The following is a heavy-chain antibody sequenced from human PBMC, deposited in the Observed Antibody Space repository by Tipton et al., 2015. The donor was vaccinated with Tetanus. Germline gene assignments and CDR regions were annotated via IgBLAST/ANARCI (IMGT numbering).Heavy chain of an antibody. V-gene: IGHV3-73*01. Sequence: SLRFSCAASGFTFSGSAMHWVRQASGKGLEWVGRVRTTTNSYATESGASVKGRFTISRDDSKNTAYLQMNSLKIEDTAVYYCTTGYDFWGGIPPYWGQGTLVTVSS. D-gene: IGHD3-3*01. CDR1: GFTFSGSA. CDR3: TTGYDFWGGIPPY. CDR2: VRTTTNSYAT. J-gene: IGHJ4*02.